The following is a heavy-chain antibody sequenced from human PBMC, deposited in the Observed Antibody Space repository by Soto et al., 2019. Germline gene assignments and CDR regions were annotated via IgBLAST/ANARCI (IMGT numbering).Heavy chain of an antibody. CDR2: IYDNDTT. Sequence: EVQLVESGGGSIQPGGSLRLSCAASGLTVSNAYMAWVRQAPGMGLEWVSVIYDNDTTYYADSVKGRFTISRDTSTNTLSLQMDSLRAEDTAVYYCVRPLPSGRNYGLDVWGQGTTVTVSS. J-gene: IGHJ6*02. CDR3: VRPLPSGRNYGLDV. V-gene: IGHV3-53*01. CDR1: GLTVSNAY. D-gene: IGHD3-10*01.